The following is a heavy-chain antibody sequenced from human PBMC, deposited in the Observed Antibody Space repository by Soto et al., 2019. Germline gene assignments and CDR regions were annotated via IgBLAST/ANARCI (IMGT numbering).Heavy chain of an antibody. D-gene: IGHD2-2*01. Sequence: QVQLVQSGAEVKKPGASVKVSCKASGYTFTSYGISWVRQAPGQGLEWMGWISAYNGNTNYAQKLQGRVTMTTDTSTSKAYMELRGLRSDDTAVYYCARDGVGHIVVVPKRMDVWGQGTPVTVPS. CDR1: GYTFTSYG. J-gene: IGHJ6*02. CDR3: ARDGVGHIVVVPKRMDV. CDR2: ISAYNGNT. V-gene: IGHV1-18*01.